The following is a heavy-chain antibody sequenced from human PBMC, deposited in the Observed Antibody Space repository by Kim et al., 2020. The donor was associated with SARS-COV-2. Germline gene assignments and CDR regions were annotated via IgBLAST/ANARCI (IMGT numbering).Heavy chain of an antibody. Sequence: GGSLRLSCAASGFTFSSYAMSWVRQAPGKGLEWVSAISGNGGSTYYADSVKGRFTISRDNSKNTLYLQMNSLRAEDTAVYYCAKDRTIAARPNWFDPWGQGTLVTVSS. D-gene: IGHD6-6*01. CDR2: ISGNGGST. CDR3: AKDRTIAARPNWFDP. V-gene: IGHV3-23*01. CDR1: GFTFSSYA. J-gene: IGHJ5*02.